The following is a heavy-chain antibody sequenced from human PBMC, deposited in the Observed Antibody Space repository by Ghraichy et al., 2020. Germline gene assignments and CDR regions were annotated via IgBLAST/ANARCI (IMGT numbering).Heavy chain of an antibody. CDR1: GFTFSSYG. D-gene: IGHD3-22*01. CDR2: IWYDGSNK. J-gene: IGHJ5*02. CDR3: AREGYDSSGYRNWFDP. Sequence: LNISCAASGFTFSSYGMHWVRQAPGKGLEWVAVIWYDGSNKYYADSVKGRFTISRDNSKNTLYLQMNSLRAEDTAVYYCAREGYDSSGYRNWFDPWGQGTLVTVSS. V-gene: IGHV3-33*01.